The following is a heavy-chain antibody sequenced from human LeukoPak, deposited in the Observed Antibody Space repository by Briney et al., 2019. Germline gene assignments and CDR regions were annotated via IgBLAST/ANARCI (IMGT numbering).Heavy chain of an antibody. Sequence: PGGSLRLSCAASGFTFSTYTMNWVRQAPGKGLEWVSSISSSSSSIYYADSVKGRFTISRDNAKNSLYLHMNSLRAEDTAVYYCARDNREATGDYAFDIWGQGTMVTVSS. CDR2: ISSSSSSI. CDR1: GFTFSTYT. V-gene: IGHV3-21*01. J-gene: IGHJ3*02. D-gene: IGHD5-12*01. CDR3: ARDNREATGDYAFDI.